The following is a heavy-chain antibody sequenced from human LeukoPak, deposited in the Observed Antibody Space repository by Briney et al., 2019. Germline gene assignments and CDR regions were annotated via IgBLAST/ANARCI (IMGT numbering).Heavy chain of an antibody. CDR1: GFTFSNYA. J-gene: IGHJ5*02. D-gene: IGHD3-10*01. CDR2: IWYDGSHQ. CDR3: ARDLGLKYGSGAYRFDP. Sequence: GGSLRLSCAASGFTFSNYAMMWVRQAPGKRLESVAVIWYDGSHQYYADSVKGRFTISRDMSNNTLYLQMNNLRVDDTALYYCARDLGLKYGSGAYRFDPWGQGTQVIVSS. V-gene: IGHV3-33*08.